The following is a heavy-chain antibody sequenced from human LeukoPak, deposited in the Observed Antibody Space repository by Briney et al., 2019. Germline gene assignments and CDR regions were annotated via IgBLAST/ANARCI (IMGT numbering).Heavy chain of an antibody. CDR3: AKDGIRIAARPMAMDY. CDR2: ISYDGSNK. CDR1: GFTFSSYG. Sequence: GESLKISCAASGFTFSSYGMHWVRQAPGKGLEWVAVISYDGSNKYYADSVKGRFTISRDNSKNTLYLQMNSLRAEDTAVYYCAKDGIRIAARPMAMDYWGQGTLVTVSS. D-gene: IGHD6-6*01. V-gene: IGHV3-30*18. J-gene: IGHJ4*02.